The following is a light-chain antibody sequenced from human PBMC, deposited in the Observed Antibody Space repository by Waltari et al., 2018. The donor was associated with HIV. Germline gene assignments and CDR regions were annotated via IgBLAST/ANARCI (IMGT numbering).Light chain of an antibody. V-gene: IGKV1-5*03. J-gene: IGKJ2*01. Sequence: DIQMTQSPSTLSASVGDSVPITCRASQSIGSWLAWYQQKPGKAPKALIYLASNLESGISSRFSGSGSGTDFTLTISSLQPDDFVTYYCQQYDTFPYTFGQGTKLEIK. CDR3: QQYDTFPYT. CDR1: QSIGSW. CDR2: LAS.